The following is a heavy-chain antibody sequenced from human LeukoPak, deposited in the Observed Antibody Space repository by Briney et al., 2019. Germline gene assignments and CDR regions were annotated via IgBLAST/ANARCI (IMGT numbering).Heavy chain of an antibody. CDR3: AKDMALVVVTDNGMDV. D-gene: IGHD2-21*02. J-gene: IGHJ6*02. CDR2: ISYDGSNK. V-gene: IGHV3-30*18. Sequence: QPGRSLRLSCVASGFTFSAYGMHWVRQAPGKGLEWVAVISYDGSNKYYADSVKGRFIISRDNSRNMLYLEMNSLRAEDTAVYYCAKDMALVVVTDNGMDVWGQGTTVTVS. CDR1: GFTFSAYG.